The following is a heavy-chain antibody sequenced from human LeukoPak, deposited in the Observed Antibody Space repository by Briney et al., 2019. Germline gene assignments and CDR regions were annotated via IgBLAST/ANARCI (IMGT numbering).Heavy chain of an antibody. V-gene: IGHV3-30*02. D-gene: IGHD6-19*01. CDR2: IRYDGTDK. CDR1: RFTFSNYG. Sequence: GGSLRLSCAASRFTFSNYGMHWVRQAPGKGLEWVAFIRYDGTDKKYADSVKGRYTISRDNSKNMMYLQMNSLRAEDTAVYYCARGWSRYSSGWKYYFDYWGQGTLVTVSS. CDR3: ARGWSRYSSGWKYYFDY. J-gene: IGHJ4*02.